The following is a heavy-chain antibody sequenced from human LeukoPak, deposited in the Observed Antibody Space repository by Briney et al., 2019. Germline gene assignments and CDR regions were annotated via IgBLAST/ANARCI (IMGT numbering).Heavy chain of an antibody. J-gene: IGHJ4*02. CDR1: GFTFSSYA. CDR2: ISGSGGST. CDR3: AKHANYYDSSGYYYAMVRD. V-gene: IGHV3-23*01. D-gene: IGHD3-22*01. Sequence: PGGSLRLSCAASGFTFSSYAMSWARQAPGKGLEWVSAISGSGGSTYYADSVKGRFTISRDNSKNTLYLQMNSLRAEDTAVYYCAKHANYYDSSGYYYAMVRDWGQGILVTVSS.